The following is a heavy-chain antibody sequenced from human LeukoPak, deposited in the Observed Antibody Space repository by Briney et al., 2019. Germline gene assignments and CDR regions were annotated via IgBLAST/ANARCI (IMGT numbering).Heavy chain of an antibody. CDR2: INPGDTNF. D-gene: IGHD1-1*01. CDR1: GYSFINYW. V-gene: IGHV5-51*01. J-gene: IGHJ4*02. CDR3: ARPRRAERDEDF. Sequence: AESLKISCKASGYSFINYWIGWVRQMPRKGVEWMGMINPGDTNFAYSPSFQAPPNISAETSINTAYLQWSSLKASDTAMYYCARPRRAERDEDFWGQGTLVSVSS.